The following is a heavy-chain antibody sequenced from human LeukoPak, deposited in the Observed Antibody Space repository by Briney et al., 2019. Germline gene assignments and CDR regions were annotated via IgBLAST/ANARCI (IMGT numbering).Heavy chain of an antibody. CDR3: ARGGSSGYYYG. J-gene: IGHJ4*02. V-gene: IGHV4-4*07. Sequence: PSETLSLTCTVSGGSISSYYWSWIRQPAGKGLEWIGRLYTSGSTNYNPSLKSRVTMSMDTSKNQFSLKLTSMTAADTAVYYCARGGSSGYYYGWGQGTLVTVSS. CDR1: GGSISSYY. CDR2: LYTSGST. D-gene: IGHD3-22*01.